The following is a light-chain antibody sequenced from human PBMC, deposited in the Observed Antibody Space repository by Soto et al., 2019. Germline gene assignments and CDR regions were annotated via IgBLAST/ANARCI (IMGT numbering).Light chain of an antibody. V-gene: IGKV3-20*01. Sequence: EIVLTQSPATLSLSPGERATLSCRASESIESRYLAWYQQRPGQAPRLLIYGTSSRVTGIPDRFSGSGSGTDFNLTISRLEPEDFAVYYCQQFGSSPGFTFGPGTKVDIK. CDR1: ESIESRY. J-gene: IGKJ3*01. CDR3: QQFGSSPGFT. CDR2: GTS.